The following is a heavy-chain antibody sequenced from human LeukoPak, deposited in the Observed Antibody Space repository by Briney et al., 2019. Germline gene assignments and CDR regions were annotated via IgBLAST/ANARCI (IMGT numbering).Heavy chain of an antibody. Sequence: GGSLRLSCAASGFTFSNYWMSWVRQAPGEGLEWVSNMYQEGSEKEYVDSVRGRFTFSKNNAKNSLYLQMDRLRAEDTVLYYCGSFGRSSGRDYWGQGTLVTVSS. CDR1: GFTFSNYW. D-gene: IGHD6-6*01. J-gene: IGHJ4*02. CDR3: GSFGRSSGRDY. CDR2: MYQEGSEK. V-gene: IGHV3-7*01.